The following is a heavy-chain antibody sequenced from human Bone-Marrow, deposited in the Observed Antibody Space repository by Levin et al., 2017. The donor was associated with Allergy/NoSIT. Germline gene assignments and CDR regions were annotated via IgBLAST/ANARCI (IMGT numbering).Heavy chain of an antibody. V-gene: IGHV3-73*01. J-gene: IGHJ5*02. Sequence: PGGSLRLSCAASAFTFSGSAIHWVRQASGQGLEWVGRVRSKANSYATIYTPSLKGRFTISRDDSKNTAYLQMNSLKTEDTAVYYCVGVGGDYGGNPVLWSWGQGTQVTVSS. CDR1: AFTFSGSA. D-gene: IGHD4-23*01. CDR2: VRSKANSYAT. CDR3: VGVGGDYGGNPVLWS.